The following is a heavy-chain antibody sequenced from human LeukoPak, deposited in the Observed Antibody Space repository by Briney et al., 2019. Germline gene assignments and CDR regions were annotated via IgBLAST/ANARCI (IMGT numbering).Heavy chain of an antibody. CDR1: GFTFSTYA. CDR2: ISGSGYNT. J-gene: IGHJ4*02. CDR3: AKSQQLHYFDY. Sequence: GGSLRLSCAASGFTFSTYAMNWVRPAPGKGLEWVSTISGSGYNTFYADSVKGRFTISRDNSKNTLHLQMNSLRAEDTAAYYCAKSQQLHYFDYWGQGTLVTVSS. D-gene: IGHD6-13*01. V-gene: IGHV3-23*01.